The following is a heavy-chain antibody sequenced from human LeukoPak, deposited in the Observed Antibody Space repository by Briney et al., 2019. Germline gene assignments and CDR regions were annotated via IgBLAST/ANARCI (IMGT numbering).Heavy chain of an antibody. CDR3: ARNGNSGYDSLDY. Sequence: GGSLRLSCAASASTSSSYSMNWVRQVPGKGLEWVSSISSSSSYIYYADSVKGRFTISRDNAKNSLYLQMNSLRAEDTAVYYCARNGNSGYDSLDYWGQGTLVTVSS. CDR2: ISSSSSYI. V-gene: IGHV3-21*01. CDR1: ASTSSSYS. J-gene: IGHJ4*02. D-gene: IGHD5-12*01.